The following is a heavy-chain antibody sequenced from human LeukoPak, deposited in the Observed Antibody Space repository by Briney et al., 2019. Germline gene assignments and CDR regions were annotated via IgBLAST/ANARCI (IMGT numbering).Heavy chain of an antibody. CDR2: IYYSGST. J-gene: IGHJ4*02. CDR1: GGSIRGYY. D-gene: IGHD4-17*01. V-gene: IGHV4-59*08. CDR3: ARLNGDYDY. Sequence: SETLSLTCTVSGGSIRGYYWSWIRQPPGKGLEWIGYIYYSGSTNYNPSLKSRVTISVDTSKNQFSLKLSSVTAADTAVYYCARLNGDYDYWGQGTLVTVSS.